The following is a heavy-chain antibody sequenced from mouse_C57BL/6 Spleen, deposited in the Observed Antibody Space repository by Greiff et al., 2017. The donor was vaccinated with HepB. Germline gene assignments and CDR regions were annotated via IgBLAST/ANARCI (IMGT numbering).Heavy chain of an antibody. D-gene: IGHD1-1*01. Sequence: VQLQQSGAELARPGASVKLSCKASGYTFTSYGISWVKQRTGQGLEWIGEIYPRSGNTYYNEKFKGKATLTADKSSSTAYMELRSLTSEDSAVYFCARSGPHYGSSPYYFDYWGQGTTLTVSS. CDR2: IYPRSGNT. V-gene: IGHV1-81*01. CDR1: GYTFTSYG. J-gene: IGHJ2*01. CDR3: ARSGPHYGSSPYYFDY.